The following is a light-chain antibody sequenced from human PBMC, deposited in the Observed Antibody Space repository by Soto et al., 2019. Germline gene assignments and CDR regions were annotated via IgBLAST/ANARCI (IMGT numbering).Light chain of an antibody. J-gene: IGLJ1*01. V-gene: IGLV2-11*01. CDR3: CSYVGSYTSYV. Sequence: QSALTQPRSVSGSPGQSVTLSCTGTSRDVGTYNFVSWYQQHPGKAPKFMIYDVTKRPSGVPDRFSGSKSGNTASLTISGLQAEDEADYYCCSYVGSYTSYVFGTGTKVTVL. CDR2: DVT. CDR1: SRDVGTYNF.